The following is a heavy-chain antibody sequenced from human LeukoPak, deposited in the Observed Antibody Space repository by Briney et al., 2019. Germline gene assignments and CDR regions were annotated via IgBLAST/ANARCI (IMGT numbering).Heavy chain of an antibody. CDR2: LYHSGGT. CDR3: ARIITSGYYYFDY. V-gene: IGHV4-38-2*02. J-gene: IGHJ4*02. D-gene: IGHD5-12*01. Sequence: SETLSLTCTVSGYSITSAYYWGWIRPPPGKGLEWIGSLYHSGGTYYSPSLKSRVTLSVDTSKNQSSLNLSSVTAADTAIYYCARIITSGYYYFDYWGQGTLVTVSS. CDR1: GYSITSAYY.